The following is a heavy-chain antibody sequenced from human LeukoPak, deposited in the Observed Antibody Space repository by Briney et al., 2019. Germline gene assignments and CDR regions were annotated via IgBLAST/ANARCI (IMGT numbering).Heavy chain of an antibody. J-gene: IGHJ5*02. CDR1: GGSISNYY. CDR3: ASGSSGYDP. D-gene: IGHD5-12*01. Sequence: PSETLPLTCTVSGGSISNYYWSWIRQPAGKGLEWIGRIYSSGTTIYNPSLKSRVTMSVDTSKNQFSLKLSSVTAADTAVYFCASGSSGYDPWGQGTLVTVSS. V-gene: IGHV4-4*07. CDR2: IYSSGTT.